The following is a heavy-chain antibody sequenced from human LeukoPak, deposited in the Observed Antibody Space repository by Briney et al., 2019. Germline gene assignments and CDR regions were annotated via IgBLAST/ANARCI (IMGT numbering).Heavy chain of an antibody. Sequence: ASVKVSCKAPGFTFTAYYMHWVRQAPGQRLEWMGWINPNRGGTNYAQKFQGRVIMTWDTSISTASMELSRLRSDDTAVYYCSRGPHWDPHFDFWGQGTLVTVSS. CDR2: INPNRGGT. CDR3: SRGPHWDPHFDF. D-gene: IGHD7-27*01. CDR1: GFTFTAYY. J-gene: IGHJ4*02. V-gene: IGHV1-2*02.